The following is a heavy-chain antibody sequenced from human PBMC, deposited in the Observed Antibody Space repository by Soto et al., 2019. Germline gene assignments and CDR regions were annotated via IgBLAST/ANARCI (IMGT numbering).Heavy chain of an antibody. V-gene: IGHV4-4*02. Sequence: PSETLSLTCAVSGVSISSHDWWTWVRQPPGKGLEWIGESHQSGNTNYNSSLESRVTISVDKSKNQFSLNLSSVTAADTAVYYCARVPDYWGQGTLVTVSS. CDR2: SHQSGNT. CDR1: GVSISSHDW. J-gene: IGHJ4*02. CDR3: ARVPDY.